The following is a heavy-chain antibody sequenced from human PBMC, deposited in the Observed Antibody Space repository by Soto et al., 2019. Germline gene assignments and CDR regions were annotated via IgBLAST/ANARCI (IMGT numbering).Heavy chain of an antibody. CDR2: ISAYNGNT. V-gene: IGHV1-18*04. J-gene: IGHJ6*02. CDR1: GYTFTSYG. CDR3: ARVDKAMVLVPYYYYGMDV. D-gene: IGHD5-18*01. Sequence: ASVKVSCKASGYTFTSYGISWVRQAPGQGLEWMGWISAYNGNTNYAQKLQGRVTMTTDTSTSTAYMELRSLRSDDTAVYYCARVDKAMVLVPYYYYGMDVWGQGTTVTVSS.